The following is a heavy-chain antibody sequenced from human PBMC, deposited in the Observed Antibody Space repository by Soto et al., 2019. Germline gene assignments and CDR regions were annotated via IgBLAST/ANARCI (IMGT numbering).Heavy chain of an antibody. CDR3: ARGAFCGGAPGCRDMDV. CDR2: ISAYNGNT. V-gene: IGHV1-18*01. J-gene: IGHJ6*02. D-gene: IGHD2-21*01. Sequence: GASVQVSCKSSGYTFISHSITWVRQAPGQGLEWMGRISAYNGNTNYAQKLQGRVTMSTDASTNTAYMELRSLRSDDTAVYYCARGAFCGGAPGCRDMDVWGQGTTVTVSS. CDR1: GYTFISHS.